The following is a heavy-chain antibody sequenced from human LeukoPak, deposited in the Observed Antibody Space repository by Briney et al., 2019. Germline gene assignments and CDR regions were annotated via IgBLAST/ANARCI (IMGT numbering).Heavy chain of an antibody. CDR2: IKQDGSEK. V-gene: IGHV3-7*01. J-gene: IGHJ5*02. CDR1: GLTVSSNY. Sequence: GGSLRLSCAASGLTVSSNYMSWVRQAPGKGLEWVANIKQDGSEKYYVDSVKGRFTISRDNAKNSLYLQMNSLRAEDTAVYYCARNSGSHPWGQGTLVTVSS. D-gene: IGHD3-10*01. CDR3: ARNSGSHP.